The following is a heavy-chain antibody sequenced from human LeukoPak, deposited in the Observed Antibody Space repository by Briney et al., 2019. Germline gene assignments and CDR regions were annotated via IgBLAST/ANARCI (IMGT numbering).Heavy chain of an antibody. CDR3: VHAYYGGPRSYWFDA. CDR1: GSSLSTSGVG. CDR2: IYWDDDK. J-gene: IGHJ5*02. V-gene: IGHV2-5*02. D-gene: IGHD3-10*01. Sequence: SGPTLVNPTQTLTLTCTFSGSSLSTSGVGVGWIRQPPGKALEWLALIYWDDDKRYSPSLKSRVTITKDTSKNQVVLTMTNMDPVETATYYCVHAYYGGPRSYWFDAWGQGTLVIVSS.